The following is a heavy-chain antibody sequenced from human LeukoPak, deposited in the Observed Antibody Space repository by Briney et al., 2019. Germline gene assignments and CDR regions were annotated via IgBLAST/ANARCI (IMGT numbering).Heavy chain of an antibody. CDR1: GFTFSSYA. V-gene: IGHV3-64*01. CDR3: ARDRGGSYADY. CDR2: ISSNGGST. Sequence: GGSLRLSCAASGFTFSSYAMHWVRQAPGKGLEYVSAISSNGGSTYYANSVKGRFTISRDNSKNTLYLQMGSLRAEDMAVYYCARDRGGSYADYWGQGTLVTVSS. D-gene: IGHD1-26*01. J-gene: IGHJ4*02.